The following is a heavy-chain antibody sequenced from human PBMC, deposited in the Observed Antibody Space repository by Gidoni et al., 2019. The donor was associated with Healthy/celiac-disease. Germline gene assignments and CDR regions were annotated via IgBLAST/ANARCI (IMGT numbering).Heavy chain of an antibody. CDR1: GGSISSSRYY. Sequence: QLQLQESGPGLVKPSETLSLTCPVSGGSISSSRYYWGWIRQPPGKGLEWIGSFYYSGSTYYNPSLKSRVTISVDTSKNQFSLKLSSVTAADTAVYYCAREVNWFDPWGQGTLVTVSS. CDR2: FYYSGST. V-gene: IGHV4-39*07. J-gene: IGHJ5*02. CDR3: AREVNWFDP.